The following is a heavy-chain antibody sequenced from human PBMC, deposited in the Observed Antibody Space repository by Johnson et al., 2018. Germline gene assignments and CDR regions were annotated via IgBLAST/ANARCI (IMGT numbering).Heavy chain of an antibody. V-gene: IGHV3-7*01. J-gene: IGHJ3*01. CDR1: GFTFSSYW. D-gene: IGHD3-16*01. Sequence: VQLVQSGGGLVQPGGSLRLSCAASGFTFSSYWMSWVRQAPGKGLEWVDNIKQDGSEKYYVDSVKGRFTISRDNAKNSLYMQMNRLRAEDTAVYYCERAVGLGSPTWGQGTMVTVSS. CDR2: IKQDGSEK. CDR3: ERAVGLGSPT.